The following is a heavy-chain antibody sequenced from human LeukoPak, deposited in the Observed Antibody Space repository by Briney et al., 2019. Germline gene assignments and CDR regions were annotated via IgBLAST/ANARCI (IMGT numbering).Heavy chain of an antibody. CDR3: ARDSNGFDY. D-gene: IGHD2-8*01. CDR2: IYYSGTT. CDR1: GGSISSYY. V-gene: IGHV4-59*12. Sequence: SETLSLTCTVSGGSISSYYWSWIRQPPGKGLEWIGCIYYSGTTNYNPSLKSRVTISVDTSKNQFSLKLSSVTAADTAVYYCARDSNGFDYWGQGTLVTVSS. J-gene: IGHJ4*02.